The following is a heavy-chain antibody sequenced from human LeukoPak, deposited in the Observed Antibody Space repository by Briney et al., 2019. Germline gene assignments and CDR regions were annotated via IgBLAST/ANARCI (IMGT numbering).Heavy chain of an antibody. CDR1: GFTFSNYW. V-gene: IGHV3-7*01. Sequence: PGGSLRLSCEGSGFTFSNYWMGWVRQAPGKGLQWVANIKTDGSEKYYVDSVKGRFTISRDNAKNSLYLQMNSLRAEDTAVYYCARDSVRYFDWLLQSDAFDIWGQGTMVTVSS. CDR3: ARDSVRYFDWLLQSDAFDI. J-gene: IGHJ3*02. D-gene: IGHD3-9*01. CDR2: IKTDGSEK.